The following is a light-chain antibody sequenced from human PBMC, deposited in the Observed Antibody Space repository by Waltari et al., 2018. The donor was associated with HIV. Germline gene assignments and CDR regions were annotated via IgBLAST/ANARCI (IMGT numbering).Light chain of an antibody. CDR1: TGTVTGGNH. Sequence: QTVVTQEPSLTVSPGGTVTLTCASSTGTVTGGNHPTWFQQKPGQAPRALTYSTSNKPSWTPARFSASLLGGKAALTLSGVQPEDEAEYYCLLYYGNTQAWVFGGGTKLTVL. J-gene: IGLJ3*02. CDR2: STS. CDR3: LLYYGNTQAWV. V-gene: IGLV7-43*01.